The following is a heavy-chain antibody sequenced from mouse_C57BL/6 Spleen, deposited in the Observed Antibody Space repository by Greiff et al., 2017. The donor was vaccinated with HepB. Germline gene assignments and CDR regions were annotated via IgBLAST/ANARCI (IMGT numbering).Heavy chain of an antibody. CDR3: ARFNSTNYAMDY. J-gene: IGHJ4*01. D-gene: IGHD2-5*01. CDR2: IYPGDGDT. CDR1: GYAFSSSW. V-gene: IGHV1-82*01. Sequence: QVQLQQSGPELVKPGASVKISCKASGYAFSSSWMNWVKQRPGKGLEWIGRIYPGDGDTNYNGKFKGKATLTADKSSSTAYMQLSSLTSEDSAVYFCARFNSTNYAMDYWGQGTSVTVSS.